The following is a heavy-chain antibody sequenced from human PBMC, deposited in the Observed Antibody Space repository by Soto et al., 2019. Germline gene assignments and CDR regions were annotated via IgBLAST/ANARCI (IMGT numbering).Heavy chain of an antibody. CDR3: ARGTKYSQPPDY. Sequence: ETLSLTCTVSGGSISSYYWSWIRQPAGKGLEWIGRIYTSGSTNYNPSLKSRVTMSVDTSKNQFSLNLSSVTDADTAVYYCARGTKYSQPPDYWGQGTLVTVSS. V-gene: IGHV4-4*07. CDR2: IYTSGST. J-gene: IGHJ4*02. CDR1: GGSISSYY. D-gene: IGHD2-15*01.